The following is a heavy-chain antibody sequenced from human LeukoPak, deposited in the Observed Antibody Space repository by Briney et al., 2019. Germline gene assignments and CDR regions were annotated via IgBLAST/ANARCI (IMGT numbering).Heavy chain of an antibody. Sequence: SETLSLTCTVSGGSISSYYWSWIRQPPGKGLEWIWCIYYSGYTNYKSSLKSRVTISVDTSKNQFSLKLSSVTAADTAVYYCARTTMVRGTYYMDVWGKGTTVTVSS. V-gene: IGHV4-59*01. CDR2: IYYSGYT. D-gene: IGHD3-10*01. J-gene: IGHJ6*03. CDR3: ARTTMVRGTYYMDV. CDR1: GGSISSYY.